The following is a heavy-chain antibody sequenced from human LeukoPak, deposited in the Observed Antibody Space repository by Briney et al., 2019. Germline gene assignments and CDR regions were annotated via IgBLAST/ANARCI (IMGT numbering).Heavy chain of an antibody. CDR2: ISRSGSTI. CDR3: ARGLHGWYFDY. V-gene: IGHV3-48*03. J-gene: IGHJ4*02. Sequence: GGSLRLSCAASGFTFSSYEMNWVRQAPGKGLEWVSYISRSGSTIYYADSVKGRFTISRDNAKNSLYLQMNGLRAEDTAVYYCARGLHGWYFDYWGQGTLVTVSS. CDR1: GFTFSSYE. D-gene: IGHD6-19*01.